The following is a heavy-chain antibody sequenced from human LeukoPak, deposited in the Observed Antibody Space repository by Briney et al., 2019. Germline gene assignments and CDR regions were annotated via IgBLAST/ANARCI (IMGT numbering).Heavy chain of an antibody. V-gene: IGHV1-18*01. CDR2: ISGYNGNT. CDR1: GYTFTSYG. CDR3: ARDTGLEWRRLGKEACDI. D-gene: IGHD5-12*01. Sequence: GASVTVSCKASGYTFTSYGITWVRQAPGQGLEWMGWISGYNGNTKYARKVQGRVTMTTDTSTTTAYMELRSLRSDDTAVYYCARDTGLEWRRLGKEACDIWGQGTVVTVS. J-gene: IGHJ3*02.